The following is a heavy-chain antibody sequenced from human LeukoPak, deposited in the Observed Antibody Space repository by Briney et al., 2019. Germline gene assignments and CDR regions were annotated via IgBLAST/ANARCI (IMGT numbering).Heavy chain of an antibody. J-gene: IGHJ4*02. V-gene: IGHV3-66*01. CDR3: AREDYYGSGSYYKTPKDY. CDR2: IYSGGST. CDR1: GFTVSSNY. D-gene: IGHD3-10*01. Sequence: GGSLRLSCAASGFTVSSNYMSWVRQAPGKGLEWVSVIYSGGSTYYADSVKGRFTISRDNSKNTLYLQMNSLRAEDTAVYYCAREDYYGSGSYYKTPKDYWGQGTLVTVSS.